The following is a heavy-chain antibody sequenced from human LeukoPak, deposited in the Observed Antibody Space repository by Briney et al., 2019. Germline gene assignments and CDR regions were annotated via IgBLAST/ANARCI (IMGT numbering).Heavy chain of an antibody. CDR1: GFTFSSYA. V-gene: IGHV3-23*01. D-gene: IGHD6-13*01. CDR2: ISGSGDST. Sequence: GGSLRLSCAASGFTFSSYAMSWVRQAPGKGLEWVSAISGSGDSTYYGDSVKGRFTIPRDNSKNTLYLQMNSLRAEDTAVNYCAKTRPLDSSSWSHGDYWGQGTLVTVSS. CDR3: AKTRPLDSSSWSHGDY. J-gene: IGHJ4*02.